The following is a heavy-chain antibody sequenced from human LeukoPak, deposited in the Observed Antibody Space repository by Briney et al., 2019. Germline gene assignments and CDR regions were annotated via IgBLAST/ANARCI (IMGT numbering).Heavy chain of an antibody. CDR3: ASAVPNWVQYYYFDS. V-gene: IGHV4-39*07. CDR1: GGSISSSTYY. CDR2: IYYNGNT. D-gene: IGHD1-1*01. J-gene: IGHJ4*02. Sequence: PSETLSLTCTVSGGSISSSTYYWGWIRQPPGKELEWIGSIYYNGNTYYNPSLKSRVTMSVDTSKNQFSLKLTSVTAADTAVYYCASAVPNWVQYYYFDSWGQGALVTVSS.